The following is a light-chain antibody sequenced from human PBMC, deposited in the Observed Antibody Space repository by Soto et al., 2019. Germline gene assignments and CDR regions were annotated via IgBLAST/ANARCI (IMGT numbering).Light chain of an antibody. CDR2: AAS. CDR3: QQTDSTPRT. V-gene: IGKV1-39*01. CDR1: QRIRNY. Sequence: DIQMTQSPSSLSASVGDRVTIPCRASQRIRNYVSWYQQKPGTAPKLLIRAASTLQSGVPSRFSGSGSGTDFTLTISSLQIEDFATYFCQQTDSTPRTFGQGT. J-gene: IGKJ1*01.